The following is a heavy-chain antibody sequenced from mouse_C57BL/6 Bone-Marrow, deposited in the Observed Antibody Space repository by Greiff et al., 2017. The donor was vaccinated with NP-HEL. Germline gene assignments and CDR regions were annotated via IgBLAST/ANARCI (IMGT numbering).Heavy chain of an antibody. CDR1: GYTFTDYE. CDR2: IDPETGGT. V-gene: IGHV1-15*01. Sequence: VKLVESGAELVRPGASVTLSCKASGYTFTDYEMHWVKQTPVHGLEWIGAIDPETGGTAYNQKFKGKAILTADKSSSTAYMELRSLTSEDSAVYYCTRRLWLRRPFAYWGQGTLVTVSA. CDR3: TRRLWLRRPFAY. D-gene: IGHD2-2*01. J-gene: IGHJ3*01.